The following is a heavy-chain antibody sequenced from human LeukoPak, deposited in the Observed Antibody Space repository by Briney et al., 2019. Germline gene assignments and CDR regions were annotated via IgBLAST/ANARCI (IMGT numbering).Heavy chain of an antibody. Sequence: AGGSLRLSCAASGFTFSSYAMSWVRQAPGKGLEWVSAISGSGGSTYYADSVKGQFTISRDNSKNTLYLQMNSLRAEDTAVYYCAKSVLIVGALLVWGQGTMVTVSS. D-gene: IGHD1-26*01. CDR3: AKSVLIVGALLV. CDR2: ISGSGGST. J-gene: IGHJ3*01. CDR1: GFTFSSYA. V-gene: IGHV3-23*01.